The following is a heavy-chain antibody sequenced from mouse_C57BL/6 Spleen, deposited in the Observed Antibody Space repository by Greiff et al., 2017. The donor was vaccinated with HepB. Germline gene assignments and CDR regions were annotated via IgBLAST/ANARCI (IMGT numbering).Heavy chain of an antibody. CDR2: IHPNSGST. J-gene: IGHJ3*01. D-gene: IGHD1-1*01. CDR3: ASPSYGSSYVGFAY. Sequence: VQLQQPGAELVKPGASVKLSCKASGYTFTSYWMHWVKQRPGQGLEWIGMIHPNSGSTNYNEKFKSKATLTVDKSSSTAYMQLSSLTSEDSAVYYCASPSYGSSYVGFAYWGQGTLVTVSA. V-gene: IGHV1-64*01. CDR1: GYTFTSYW.